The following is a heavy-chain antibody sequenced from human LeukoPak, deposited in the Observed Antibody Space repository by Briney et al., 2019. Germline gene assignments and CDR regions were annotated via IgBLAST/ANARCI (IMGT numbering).Heavy chain of an antibody. Sequence: ASVPVSFTASGYTFTAYYIHWVRQAPGQGLQWMGWINYCNDDTNYAQKFQGRVTMTRDTSINTDYMELSTLRADDTAMYYCARGDSSSWYYFDHWGQGTLVTVSS. CDR1: GYTFTAYY. D-gene: IGHD6-13*01. CDR2: INYCNDDT. CDR3: ARGDSSSWYYFDH. J-gene: IGHJ4*02. V-gene: IGHV1-2*02.